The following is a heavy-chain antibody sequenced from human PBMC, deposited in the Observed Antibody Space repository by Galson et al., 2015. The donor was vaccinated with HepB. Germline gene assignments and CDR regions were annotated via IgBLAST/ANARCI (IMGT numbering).Heavy chain of an antibody. CDR1: GFTFDDYA. Sequence: LRLSCAASGFTFDDYAMHWVRQAPGKGLEWVSGISWNSGSIGYADSVKGRFTISRDNAKNSLYLQMNSLRAEDTALYYCAKGLAETRYYGMDVWGQGTTVTVSS. V-gene: IGHV3-9*01. J-gene: IGHJ6*02. CDR3: AKGLAETRYYGMDV. CDR2: ISWNSGSI.